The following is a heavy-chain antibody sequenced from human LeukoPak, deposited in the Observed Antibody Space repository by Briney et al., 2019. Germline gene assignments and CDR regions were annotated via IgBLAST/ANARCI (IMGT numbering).Heavy chain of an antibody. Sequence: GESLKISCQGSGYRFTSDWIGWVRQMPGKGLEWMGTIYPGDSDTRYSPSFQGQVTISADKSVNTAYLQWSSLKASDTAMYYCARLSGRVVCSAGSCYIDSWGQGTLVTVSS. J-gene: IGHJ4*02. CDR3: ARLSGRVVCSAGSCYIDS. D-gene: IGHD2-15*01. CDR1: GYRFTSDW. V-gene: IGHV5-51*01. CDR2: IYPGDSDT.